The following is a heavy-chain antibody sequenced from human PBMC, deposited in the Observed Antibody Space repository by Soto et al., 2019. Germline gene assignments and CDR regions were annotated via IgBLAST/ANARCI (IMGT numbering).Heavy chain of an antibody. Sequence: QVQVVQSGAEVKKPGASVKVSCKASGDTFTNYGFSWLRQAPGQGLEWMGWISVYSGNTNYAQNVQGRVTMTTDTPTSTAYMELRSLRSDDTAVYYCARDRSPYYYDSSGYPHYWGQGTLVTVSS. D-gene: IGHD3-22*01. CDR3: ARDRSPYYYDSSGYPHY. V-gene: IGHV1-18*01. CDR2: ISVYSGNT. CDR1: GDTFTNYG. J-gene: IGHJ4*02.